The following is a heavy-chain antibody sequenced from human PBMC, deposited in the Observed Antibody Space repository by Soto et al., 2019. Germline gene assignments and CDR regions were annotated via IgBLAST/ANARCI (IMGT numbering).Heavy chain of an antibody. Sequence: EVQLLESGGGLVQPGGSLRLSCAASGFTFSSYAMSWVRQAPGKGLEWVSAISGSGGSTYYADSVKGRFTISRDNSKNKLYMQMNGLRAEGTAVYYCAKDREYYDYIWGSYRLDWYFDLWGRGTLVTVSS. D-gene: IGHD3-16*02. J-gene: IGHJ2*01. V-gene: IGHV3-23*01. CDR3: AKDREYYDYIWGSYRLDWYFDL. CDR1: GFTFSSYA. CDR2: ISGSGGST.